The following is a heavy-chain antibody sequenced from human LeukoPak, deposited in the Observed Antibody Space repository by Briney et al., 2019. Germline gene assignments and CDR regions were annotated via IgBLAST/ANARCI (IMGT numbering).Heavy chain of an antibody. CDR3: AREEGRGKGFDP. V-gene: IGHV4-59*01. CDR2: IHYSGST. CDR1: GGSISSYY. D-gene: IGHD3-16*01. Sequence: SETLSLTCTVSGGSISSYYWSWIRQSPGKGLEWIGHIHYSGSTNYNFSLESRVTMSMDTSKNQFSLKLSSVTAADTAVYYCAREEGRGKGFDPWGQGTLVTVSS. J-gene: IGHJ5*02.